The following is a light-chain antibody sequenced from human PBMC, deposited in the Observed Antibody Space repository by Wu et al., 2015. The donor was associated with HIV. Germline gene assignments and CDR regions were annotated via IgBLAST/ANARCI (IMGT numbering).Light chain of an antibody. J-gene: IGKJ4*01. Sequence: EIVLTQSPATLSLSPGERATLSCRASQSVGSYLAWYQQKPGQAPRLLIYDASNRATGIPARFSGGGSGTDFTLSISRLEPEDFAVYYCQQYGTSPLTFGGGPRWRS. V-gene: IGKV3-11*01. CDR1: QSVGSY. CDR2: DAS. CDR3: QQYGTSPLT.